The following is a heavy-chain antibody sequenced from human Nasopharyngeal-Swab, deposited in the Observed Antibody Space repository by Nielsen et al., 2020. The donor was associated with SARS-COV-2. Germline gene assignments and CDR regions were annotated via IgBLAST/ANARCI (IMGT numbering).Heavy chain of an antibody. V-gene: IGHV4-39*07. CDR1: GGSISSSSYS. Sequence: SENLSLTCTVSGGSISSSSYSWGWIRQPPGKGLEWIGSIYYSGSTYYNPSLKSRVTISVATSKNQFSLKLSSVTAADTAVYYCARGASEVVFIVWFDPWGQGTLVTVSS. CDR2: IYYSGST. J-gene: IGHJ5*02. D-gene: IGHD3-22*01. CDR3: ARGASEVVFIVWFDP.